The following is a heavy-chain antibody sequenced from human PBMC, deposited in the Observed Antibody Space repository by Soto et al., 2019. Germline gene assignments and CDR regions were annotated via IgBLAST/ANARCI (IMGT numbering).Heavy chain of an antibody. Sequence: SETLSLTCTVSGGSISSSSYYWGWIRQPPGKGLEWIGSIYYSGSTYYNPSLKSRVTISVDTSKNQFSLKLSSVTAADTAVYYCARRRLGVTTLKTRNWFDPWGQGTLVTVSS. V-gene: IGHV4-39*01. CDR1: GGSISSSSYY. CDR3: ARRRLGVTTLKTRNWFDP. J-gene: IGHJ5*02. CDR2: IYYSGST. D-gene: IGHD4-4*01.